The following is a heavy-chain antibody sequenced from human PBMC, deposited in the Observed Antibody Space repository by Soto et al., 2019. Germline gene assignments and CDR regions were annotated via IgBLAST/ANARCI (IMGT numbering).Heavy chain of an antibody. CDR1: GFTFSSYS. CDR3: ARVIGGGWPHFGYYGMDV. J-gene: IGHJ6*02. CDR2: ISSSSSYI. Sequence: GGSLRLSCAASGFTFSSYSMNWVRQAPGKGLEWVSSISSSSSYIYYADSVKGRFTISRDNAKNSLYLQMNSLRAEDTAVYYCARVIGGGWPHFGYYGMDVWGQGTTVTVSS. V-gene: IGHV3-21*01. D-gene: IGHD6-19*01.